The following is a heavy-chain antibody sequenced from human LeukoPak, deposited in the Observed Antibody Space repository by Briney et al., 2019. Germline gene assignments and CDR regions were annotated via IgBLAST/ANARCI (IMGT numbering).Heavy chain of an antibody. CDR3: ASERPAATGFGLFDP. CDR1: GGTFSSYA. V-gene: IGHV1-69*01. CDR2: IIPILGTA. J-gene: IGHJ5*02. D-gene: IGHD6-13*01. Sequence: GASVKVSCKASGGTFSSYAISWVRQAPGQGLEWMGGIIPILGTANYAQKFQGRVTITADESTSTAYMKLSSLRSEDTAVYYCASERPAATGFGLFDPWGQGTLVTVSS.